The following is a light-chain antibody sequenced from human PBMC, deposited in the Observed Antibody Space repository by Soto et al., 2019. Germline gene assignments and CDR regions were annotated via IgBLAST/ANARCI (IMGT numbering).Light chain of an antibody. CDR2: EVS. J-gene: IGLJ2*01. Sequence: QSALTQPASVSGSPGQSITISCTGTSSDVGGYNYVSWYQQHPGNAPKLMIYEVSNRPSGVSNRFSGSKSGNTASLTISGLQAEDEAAYYCSSYTSSSTLGVFGVGTKLTVL. V-gene: IGLV2-14*01. CDR1: SSDVGGYNY. CDR3: SSYTSSSTLGV.